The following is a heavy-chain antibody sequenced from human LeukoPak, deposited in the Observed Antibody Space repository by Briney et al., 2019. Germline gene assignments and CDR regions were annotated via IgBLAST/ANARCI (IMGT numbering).Heavy chain of an antibody. D-gene: IGHD3-10*01. CDR2: INHSGST. V-gene: IGHV4-34*01. CDR1: GGSFSGYY. J-gene: IGHJ6*02. CDR3: ARGGITMVRGVIFGYYYYGVDV. Sequence: SETLSLTCAVYGGSFSGYYWSWIRQPPGKGLEWIGEINHSGSTNYNPSLKSRVTISVDTSKNQFSLKLSSVTAADTAVYYCARGGITMVRGVIFGYYYYGVDVWGQGTTVTVSS.